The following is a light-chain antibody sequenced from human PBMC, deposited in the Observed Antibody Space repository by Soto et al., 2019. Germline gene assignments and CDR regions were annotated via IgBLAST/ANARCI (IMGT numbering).Light chain of an antibody. J-gene: IGLJ1*01. CDR2: NNN. CDR3: AAWDDSLNGYV. V-gene: IGLV1-44*01. CDR1: RSNIGSNT. Sequence: QSVLTQPPSASGTPGQRVTISCSGSRSNIGSNTVNWYQQLPGTAPKLLIYNNNQRPSGVPDRLSGSKSGTSASLAISGLQSEDEADYYCAAWDDSLNGYVFGTGTKVTVL.